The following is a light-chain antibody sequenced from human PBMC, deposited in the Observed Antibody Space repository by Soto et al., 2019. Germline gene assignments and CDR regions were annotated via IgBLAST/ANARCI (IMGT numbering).Light chain of an antibody. CDR3: SSYTTSSTVV. CDR2: EVS. CDR1: SSDVGGYNF. J-gene: IGLJ1*01. Sequence: QSALTQPASVFGSPGQSITISCTGTSSDVGGYNFVSWYQQHPGKAPKLMIYEVSNRPSGVSNRFSGSKSGNTASLTISGLPPEDEADYYCSSYTTSSTVVLGTGNKVTV. V-gene: IGLV2-14*03.